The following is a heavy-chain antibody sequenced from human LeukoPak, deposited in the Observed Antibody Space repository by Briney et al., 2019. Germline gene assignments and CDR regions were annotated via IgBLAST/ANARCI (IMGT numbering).Heavy chain of an antibody. CDR2: IIPIFGTA. CDR3: ARGGSTSCCPRTTREYYYYGMDV. J-gene: IGHJ6*04. V-gene: IGHV1-69*13. D-gene: IGHD2-2*01. Sequence: SVKVSCKASGGTFSSYAISWVRQAPGQGLEWMGGIIPIFGTANYAQKFQGRVTITADESTSTAYMELSSLRSEDTAVYYCARGGSTSCCPRTTREYYYYGMDVWGKGTTVTVSS. CDR1: GGTFSSYA.